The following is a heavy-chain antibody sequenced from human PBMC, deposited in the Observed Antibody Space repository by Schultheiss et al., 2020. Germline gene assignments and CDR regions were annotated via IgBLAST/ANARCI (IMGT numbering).Heavy chain of an antibody. CDR3: ARDDMVQGVIIPQGNGMDV. Sequence: GGSLRLSCAASGFTFSSYSMNWVRQAPGKGLEWVSSISSSSSYIYYADSVKGRFTISRDNAKNSLYLQMNSLRAEDTAVYYCARDDMVQGVIIPQGNGMDVWGQGTTVTVSS. CDR2: ISSSSSYI. D-gene: IGHD3-10*01. CDR1: GFTFSSYS. J-gene: IGHJ6*02. V-gene: IGHV3-21*01.